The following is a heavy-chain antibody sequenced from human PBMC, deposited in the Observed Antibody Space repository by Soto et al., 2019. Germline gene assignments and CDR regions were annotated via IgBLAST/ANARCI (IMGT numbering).Heavy chain of an antibody. J-gene: IGHJ4*02. CDR2: INPNSGGT. V-gene: IGHV1-2*02. CDR3: AKLAILYSSCWYFDY. CDR1: GYTFTGYY. D-gene: IGHD6-19*01. Sequence: QVQLVQSGAEVKKPGASVKVSCKASGYTFTGYYMHWVRQAPGQGLEWMGWINPNSGGTNYAQKFQSRVTMTRYTSISTAYMELSRLRSDDTAVYYCAKLAILYSSCWYFDYWGQGPLVTVSS.